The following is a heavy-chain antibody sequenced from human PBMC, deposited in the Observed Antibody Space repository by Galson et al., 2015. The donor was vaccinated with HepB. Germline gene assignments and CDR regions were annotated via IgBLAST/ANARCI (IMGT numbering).Heavy chain of an antibody. CDR2: SSAYQGNT. CDR3: VRATDGPLSCTTTHCYVFDS. Sequence: SVKVSCKASGFSFRNYAINWVRQAPGQGLEWMGWSSAYQGNTNYAQRLQGRVTMTTDASTSTAYMELRSLRSDDTAVYYCVRATDGPLSCTTTHCYVFDSWGQGTLVTVSS. D-gene: IGHD2-2*01. V-gene: IGHV1-18*01. J-gene: IGHJ4*02. CDR1: GFSFRNYA.